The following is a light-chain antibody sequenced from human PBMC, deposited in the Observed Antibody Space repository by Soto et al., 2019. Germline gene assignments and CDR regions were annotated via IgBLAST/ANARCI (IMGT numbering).Light chain of an antibody. V-gene: IGKV1-9*01. CDR3: QQLTSYPLT. CDR1: QGISRS. CDR2: GAS. J-gene: IGKJ4*01. Sequence: DIQLTQSPSFLSASGGDTVTNTCRASQGISRSLAWYQQKPGKAPKLLIYGASTLQSGVPSRFSGSGSGTEFTLTINSLQPEDFASYYCQQLTSYPLTFGGGAKVEIK.